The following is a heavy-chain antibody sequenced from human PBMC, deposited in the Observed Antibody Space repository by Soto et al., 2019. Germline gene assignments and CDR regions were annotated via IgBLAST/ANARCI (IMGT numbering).Heavy chain of an antibody. D-gene: IGHD3-10*01. CDR2: ISGSGGST. CDR3: ARVFYGSGTYYQGFDY. Sequence: GGSLRLSCAAPGFTYSSYSMSWVRQAPGKGLEWVSAISGSGGSTYYADSLKGRFTISRDNSKNTLYLQMSSLRGEDTAVYYCARVFYGSGTYYQGFDYWGQGTLVTVSS. V-gene: IGHV3-23*01. J-gene: IGHJ4*02. CDR1: GFTYSSYS.